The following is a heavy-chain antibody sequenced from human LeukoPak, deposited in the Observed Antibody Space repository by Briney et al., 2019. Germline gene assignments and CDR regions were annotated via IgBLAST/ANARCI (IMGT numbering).Heavy chain of an antibody. CDR2: IIPIFGTA. CDR3: AKTYRPGYCSSTSCLHSWFDP. V-gene: IGHV1-69*13. D-gene: IGHD2-2*01. CDR1: GGTFSSYA. J-gene: IGHJ5*02. Sequence: SVKVSCKASGGTFSSYAISWVRQAPGQGLEWMGGIIPIFGTANYAQKFQGRVTITADESTSTAYMELSSLRSEDTAVYYCAKTYRPGYCSSTSCLHSWFDPWGQGTLVTVSS.